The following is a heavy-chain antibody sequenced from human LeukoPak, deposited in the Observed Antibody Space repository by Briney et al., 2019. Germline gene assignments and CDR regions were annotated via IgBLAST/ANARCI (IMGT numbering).Heavy chain of an antibody. CDR1: AGSISSYY. CDR2: IYYSGST. J-gene: IGHJ4*02. CDR3: ARVREQQLADPHFDY. Sequence: SETLSLTCTVSAGSISSYYWSWLRQPPGKGLKWIGYIYYSGSTNYNPSLKSRVTISVDTSKNQFSLKLSSVTAADTAVYYCARVREQQLADPHFDYWGQGTLVTVSS. D-gene: IGHD6-13*01. V-gene: IGHV4-59*01.